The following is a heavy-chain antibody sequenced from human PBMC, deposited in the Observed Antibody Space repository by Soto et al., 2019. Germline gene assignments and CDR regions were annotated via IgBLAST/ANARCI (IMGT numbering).Heavy chain of an antibody. CDR3: AGGASHSLDY. CDR2: SNHGGIT. CDR1: GGSFSAYY. J-gene: IGHJ4*02. D-gene: IGHD5-18*01. Sequence: SETLSLTCAVYGGSFSAYYWTWIRQPPGKGPEWIGESNHGGITNYNPSLKSRVVISVDTPKKQFSLKLNSMTAADTAVYYCAGGASHSLDYWGQGTLVTVSS. V-gene: IGHV4-34*01.